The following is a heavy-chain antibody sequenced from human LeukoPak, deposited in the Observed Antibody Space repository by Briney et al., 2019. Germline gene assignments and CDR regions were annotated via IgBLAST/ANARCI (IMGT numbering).Heavy chain of an antibody. CDR1: GFTVSVAA. CDR2: ISYDGNDK. Sequence: PGGSLRLSCAASGFTVSVAAMTWVRQAPGKGLEWVAVISYDGNDKYYADSVKGRFTISRDNSKNTLYLQMDSLRAEDTAVYYCAKDLFGSNWYNWFDPWGQGTLVTVSS. V-gene: IGHV3-30*18. CDR3: AKDLFGSNWYNWFDP. J-gene: IGHJ5*02. D-gene: IGHD6-13*01.